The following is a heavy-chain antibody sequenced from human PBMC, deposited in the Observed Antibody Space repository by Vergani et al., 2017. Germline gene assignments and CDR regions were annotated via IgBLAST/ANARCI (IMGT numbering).Heavy chain of an antibody. CDR3: ARQGVPAAMGDAFDI. V-gene: IGHV3-48*03. CDR2: ISSSGSTI. CDR1: GFTFSSYE. D-gene: IGHD2-2*01. J-gene: IGHJ3*02. Sequence: EVQLVESGGGLVQPGGSLRLSCAASGFTFSSYEMNWVRQAPGKGLEWVSYISSSGSTIYYADSVKGRFTISRDNAKNSLYLQMNSLRAEDTAVYYCARQGVPAAMGDAFDIWGQGTMVTVSS.